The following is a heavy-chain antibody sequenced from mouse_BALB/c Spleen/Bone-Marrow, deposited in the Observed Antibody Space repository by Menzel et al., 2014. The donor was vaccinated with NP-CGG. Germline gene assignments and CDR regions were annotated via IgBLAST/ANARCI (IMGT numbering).Heavy chain of an antibody. CDR2: INSNGGST. J-gene: IGHJ2*03. V-gene: IGHV5-6-3*01. CDR3: ARVWYFDY. Sequence: EVMLVESGGGLVQPGGSLKLSCAASGFTFSSYGMYWVRQTPDKRLELVATINSNGGSTYYPDSVKGRFTISRDNAKNTLYLEMSSLKSEDTAMYYCARVWYFDYWGQGTSLTVSS. CDR1: GFTFSSYG.